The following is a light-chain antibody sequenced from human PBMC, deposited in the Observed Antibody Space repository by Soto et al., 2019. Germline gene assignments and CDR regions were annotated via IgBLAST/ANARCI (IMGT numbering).Light chain of an antibody. Sequence: ETVLTQSPGTLSLSPGERATISCRASQSIRSNYLAWYRQTPGQAPRLLIYGASNRATGIPDRFSGSGSGTDFTLIISRLEPEDFALYYCQQYGSSPWTFGQGTKVEIK. CDR2: GAS. J-gene: IGKJ1*01. CDR1: QSIRSNY. CDR3: QQYGSSPWT. V-gene: IGKV3-20*01.